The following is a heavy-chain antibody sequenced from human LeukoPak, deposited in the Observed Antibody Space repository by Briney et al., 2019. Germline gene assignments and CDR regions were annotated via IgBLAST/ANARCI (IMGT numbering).Heavy chain of an antibody. CDR3: ARVGGYCSNTSCYFSDY. D-gene: IGHD2-2*01. CDR2: ISAYNGNT. V-gene: IGHV1-18*01. J-gene: IGHJ4*02. Sequence: ASVKVSCKASGYTFTSYGISWVRQAPGQGLEWMGWISAYNGNTHYAQKLQGRVTMTTDTSTSTAYMELRSLTSDDTAVYYCARVGGYCSNTSCYFSDYWGQGTLVTVSS. CDR1: GYTFTSYG.